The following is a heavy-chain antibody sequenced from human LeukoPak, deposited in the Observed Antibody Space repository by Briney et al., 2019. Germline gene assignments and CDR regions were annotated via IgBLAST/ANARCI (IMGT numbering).Heavy chain of an antibody. D-gene: IGHD5-12*01. CDR2: ISSSSTI. CDR3: ARDFGGYPGD. CDR1: GFTFSSYS. J-gene: IGHJ4*02. Sequence: GGSLRLSCAASGFTFSSYSMNWVRQAPGKGLEWVSYISSSSTIYYADSVKGRFTISRDNAKNSLYLQMNSLRAEDTAVYYCARDFGGYPGDWGQGTLVTVSS. V-gene: IGHV3-48*04.